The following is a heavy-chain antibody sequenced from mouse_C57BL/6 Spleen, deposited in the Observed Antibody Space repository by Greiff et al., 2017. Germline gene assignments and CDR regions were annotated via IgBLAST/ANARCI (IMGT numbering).Heavy chain of an antibody. D-gene: IGHD2-5*01. J-gene: IGHJ4*01. Sequence: EVQLQQSGPELVKPGASVKISCNASGYSFTGYYMNWVKQSPEKSLEWIGEINPSTGGTTYNQKFKAKATLTVDKSSSTAYMQLKSLTSEDSAVYYCARSAYYSNHEDYYYAMDYWGQGTSVTVSS. CDR2: INPSTGGT. CDR1: GYSFTGYY. CDR3: ARSAYYSNHEDYYYAMDY. V-gene: IGHV1-42*01.